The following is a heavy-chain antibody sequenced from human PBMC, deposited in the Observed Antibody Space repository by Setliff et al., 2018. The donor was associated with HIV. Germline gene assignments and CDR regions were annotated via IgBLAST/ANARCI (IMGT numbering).Heavy chain of an antibody. J-gene: IGHJ3*02. CDR2: IYPNGDFT. V-gene: IGHV1-46*01. CDR3: ARDLGDSGSYYLYAFDI. Sequence: ASVKVSCKASENSLILYYMHWVRQAPGQGLEWMGVIYPNGDFTRSAQKFQGRVTMTRDTSTSTVYMELSSLRSEDTAVYYCARDLGDSGSYYLYAFDIWGQGTLVTVSS. CDR1: ENSLILYY. D-gene: IGHD1-26*01.